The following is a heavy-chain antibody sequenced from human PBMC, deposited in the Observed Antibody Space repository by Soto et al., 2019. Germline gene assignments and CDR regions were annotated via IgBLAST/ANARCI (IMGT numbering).Heavy chain of an antibody. D-gene: IGHD1-26*01. CDR3: ARDRLRYIVGATTSFDY. J-gene: IGHJ4*02. V-gene: IGHV3-30-3*01. CDR1: GFTFSSYA. Sequence: GGSLRLSCAASGFTFSSYAMHWVRQAPGKGLEWVAVISYDGSNKYYADSVKGRFTISRDNSKNTLYLQMNSLRAEDTAVYYCARDRLRYIVGATTSFDYWGQGTLVTVSS. CDR2: ISYDGSNK.